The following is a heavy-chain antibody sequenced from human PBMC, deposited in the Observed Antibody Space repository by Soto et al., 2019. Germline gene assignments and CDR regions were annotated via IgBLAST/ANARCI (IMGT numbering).Heavy chain of an antibody. CDR3: ARIAYFYDSSGHYFDY. CDR2: IFSTDEK. CDR1: GFSLSNGRMG. D-gene: IGHD3-22*01. Sequence: SGPTLVNPTETLTLTCTVSGFSLSNGRMGVSWTRQPPGKALEWLAHIFSTDEKSYSTSLKSRLTISKDTSKSQVVLTMTNMDPVDTATYYCARIAYFYDSSGHYFDYWGQGTLVTVSS. V-gene: IGHV2-26*01. J-gene: IGHJ4*02.